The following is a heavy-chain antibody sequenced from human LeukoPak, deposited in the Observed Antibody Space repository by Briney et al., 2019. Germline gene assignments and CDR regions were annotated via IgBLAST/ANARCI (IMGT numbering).Heavy chain of an antibody. D-gene: IGHD6-13*01. CDR3: AKERLEAAGSMGSAAFQH. Sequence: PGGPLRLSCAASGFTFSSYARSWAGHPPGRGLEGGSAISGEGGGTSYASSWKGRFTISRDTSKNTLYLQMSSLRAEDTPVFYCAKERLEAAGSMGSAAFQHWGQGTLVTFSS. CDR1: GFTFSSYA. CDR2: ISGEGGGT. V-gene: IGHV3-23*01. J-gene: IGHJ1*01.